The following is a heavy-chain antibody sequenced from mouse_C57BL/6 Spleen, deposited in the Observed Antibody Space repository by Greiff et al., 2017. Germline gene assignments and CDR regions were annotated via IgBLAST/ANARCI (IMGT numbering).Heavy chain of an antibody. Sequence: VQLKESGPELVKPGASVKIPCKASGYTFTDYNMDWVKQSHGKSLEWIGDINPNNGGTIYNQKFKGKATLTVDKSSSTAYMELRSLTSEDTAVYYCARGDYSNYGFDYWGQGTTLTVSS. J-gene: IGHJ2*01. CDR1: GYTFTDYN. V-gene: IGHV1-18*01. D-gene: IGHD2-5*01. CDR2: INPNNGGT. CDR3: ARGDYSNYGFDY.